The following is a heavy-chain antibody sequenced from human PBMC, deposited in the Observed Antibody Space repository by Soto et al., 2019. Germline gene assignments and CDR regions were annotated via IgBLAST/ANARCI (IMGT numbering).Heavy chain of an antibody. CDR2: INHSGST. Sequence: SETLSLTCAVYGGSFSGYYWSWIRQPPGKGLEWIGEINHSGSTNYNPSLKSRVTISVDTSKNQFSLKLRSVTAADTPVYYCERDGSGSQDYWGQGTLVTVSS. V-gene: IGHV4-34*01. CDR3: ERDGSGSQDY. D-gene: IGHD3-10*01. J-gene: IGHJ4*02. CDR1: GGSFSGYY.